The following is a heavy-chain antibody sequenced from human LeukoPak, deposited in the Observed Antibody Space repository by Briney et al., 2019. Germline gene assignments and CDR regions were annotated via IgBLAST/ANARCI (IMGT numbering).Heavy chain of an antibody. D-gene: IGHD7-27*01. J-gene: IGHJ4*02. CDR3: ARDPESNWGWDLDY. CDR2: ISSSGSMI. V-gene: IGHV3-48*01. Sequence: PGGSLRLSCAASGFTVSSYSMNWVRQVPGKGLEWVSHISSSGSMIWYGESVKGRFTISRDSAKNSLHLQMNGLRAEDTAVYYCARDPESNWGWDLDYWGQGTLVTVSS. CDR1: GFTVSSYS.